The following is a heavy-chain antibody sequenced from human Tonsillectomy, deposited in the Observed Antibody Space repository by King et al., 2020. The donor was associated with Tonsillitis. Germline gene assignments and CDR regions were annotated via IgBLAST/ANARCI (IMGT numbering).Heavy chain of an antibody. CDR1: GLTTDAYA. Sequence: VQLVESGGGVVQPGRSLRLSCTASGLTTDAYAMHWVRQAPGKGLEWVSGLSWDSSHIGYADSVSGRFVISRDNAKNSLYLQMNSLRPEDTAFYYCAKSTITGFWHFDLRGRGPPGTVSS. V-gene: IGHV3-9*02. D-gene: IGHD4-11*01. J-gene: IGHJ2*01. CDR3: AKSTITGFWHFDL. CDR2: LSWDSSHI.